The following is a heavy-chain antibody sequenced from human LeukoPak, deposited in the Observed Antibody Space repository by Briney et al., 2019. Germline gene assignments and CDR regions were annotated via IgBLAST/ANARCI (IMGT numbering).Heavy chain of an antibody. D-gene: IGHD3-9*01. CDR1: GFTFSSYG. Sequence: GGSLRLSCAASGFTFSSYGMQWVRQAPGKGLEWVAVISYDGSNKYYADSVKGRFTISRDNSNNTLYLQMNSLRAEDTAVYYCARDRYDILTGGNWFDPWGQGTLVTVSS. J-gene: IGHJ5*02. V-gene: IGHV3-30*03. CDR2: ISYDGSNK. CDR3: ARDRYDILTGGNWFDP.